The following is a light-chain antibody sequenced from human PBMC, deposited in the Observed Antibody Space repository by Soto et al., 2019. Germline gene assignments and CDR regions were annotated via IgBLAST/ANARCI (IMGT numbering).Light chain of an antibody. Sequence: EIVMTQSPATLSVSPGERATLSCRASQSVSSNLAWYQQKPGQAPRLLIYGASTRATGIPARFSGSGSGTEFTLTISSLQSEDFAVYSCQQYNNSPHTFGQRTKLDIK. V-gene: IGKV3-15*01. CDR1: QSVSSN. CDR2: GAS. CDR3: QQYNNSPHT. J-gene: IGKJ1*01.